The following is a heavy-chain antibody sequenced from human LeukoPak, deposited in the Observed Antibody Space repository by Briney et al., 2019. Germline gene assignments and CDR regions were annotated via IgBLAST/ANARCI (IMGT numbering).Heavy chain of an antibody. V-gene: IGHV4-34*01. Sequence: SETLSLTCAVYGGSFSGYYWSWIRQPPGKGLEWIGKINHSGSTNYNPSLKSRVTISVDTSKNQFSLKLSSVTAADTAVYYCARVGLSMVRGVRDERDGDYYHYGLDVWAQGTTVTVSS. CDR2: INHSGST. D-gene: IGHD3-10*01. J-gene: IGHJ6*02. CDR3: ARVGLSMVRGVRDERDGDYYHYGLDV. CDR1: GGSFSGYY.